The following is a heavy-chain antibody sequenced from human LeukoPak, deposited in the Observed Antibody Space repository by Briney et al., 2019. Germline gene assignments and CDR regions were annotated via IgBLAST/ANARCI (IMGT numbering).Heavy chain of an antibody. CDR1: GFTFSSYS. J-gene: IGHJ6*02. V-gene: IGHV3-48*01. CDR2: ISSSSSTI. Sequence: GGSLRLSCAASGFTFSSYSMNWVRQAPGKGLEWVSYISSSSSTIYYADSVKGRFTISRDNAKDSLYLQMNSLRAEDTAVYYCARDGMEKLVVAAASPKGYYYGMDVWGQGTTVTVSS. D-gene: IGHD2-15*01. CDR3: ARDGMEKLVVAAASPKGYYYGMDV.